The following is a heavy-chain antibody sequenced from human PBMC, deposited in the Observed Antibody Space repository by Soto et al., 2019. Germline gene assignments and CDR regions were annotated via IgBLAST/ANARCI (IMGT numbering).Heavy chain of an antibody. CDR3: TTQGSSWPVDN. V-gene: IGHV3-15*07. Sequence: EVQLVESGGGLVKPGGCLRLSCAASGFTCSNAWMNWVRQAPGKGLEWVGRIKSKTDGGTTDYATPGKGRFTISRDDSKHTLYLQMNSLKTDDTAVYSCTTQGSSWPVDNGGQGILVTVSS. J-gene: IGHJ4*02. CDR1: GFTCSNAW. D-gene: IGHD6-13*01. CDR2: IKSKTDGGTT.